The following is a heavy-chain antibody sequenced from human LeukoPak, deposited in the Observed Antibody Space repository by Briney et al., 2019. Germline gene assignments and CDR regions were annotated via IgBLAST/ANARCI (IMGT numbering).Heavy chain of an antibody. V-gene: IGHV3-30*02. CDR1: GFTFSSYG. J-gene: IGHJ4*02. D-gene: IGHD2-2*01. Sequence: GGSLRLSCAASGFTFSSYGMHWVRQAPGKGLEWVAFIRYDGSNKYYADSVKGRFTISRDNSKNTLYLQMNSLRAEDTAVYYCAKARLWHQLLLDYWGQGTLVTVSS. CDR3: AKARLWHQLLLDY. CDR2: IRYDGSNK.